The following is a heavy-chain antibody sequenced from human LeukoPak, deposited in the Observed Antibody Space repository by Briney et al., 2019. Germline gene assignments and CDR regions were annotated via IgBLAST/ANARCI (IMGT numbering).Heavy chain of an antibody. J-gene: IGHJ4*02. Sequence: SQTLSLTCTVSGGSISSGSYYWSWIRQPAGKGLEWIGRIYTSGSTNYNPSLKSRVTISVDTSKNQFSLKLSSVTAADTAVYFCARDSWPEVVRFDYWGQGTLVTVSS. CDR2: IYTSGST. CDR3: ARDSWPEVVRFDY. CDR1: GGSISSGSYY. D-gene: IGHD1-14*01. V-gene: IGHV4-61*02.